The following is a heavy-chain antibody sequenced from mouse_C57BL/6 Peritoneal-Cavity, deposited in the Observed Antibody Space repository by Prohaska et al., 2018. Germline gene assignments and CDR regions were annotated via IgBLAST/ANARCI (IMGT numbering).Heavy chain of an antibody. CDR3: AINYGSSYHFDY. D-gene: IGHD1-1*01. V-gene: IGHV1-18*01. Sequence: EVQLQKSGPELVKHGASVKIPCKAYGYTFTDYNMDWVKQTHGKSHEWIGDINHNNGGTIYNQKFNGNATLSVDKSSSTTYIELRSLTSEDTAVYYCAINYGSSYHFDYWGQGTTLTVSS. CDR2: INHNNGGT. J-gene: IGHJ2*01. CDR1: GYTFTDYN.